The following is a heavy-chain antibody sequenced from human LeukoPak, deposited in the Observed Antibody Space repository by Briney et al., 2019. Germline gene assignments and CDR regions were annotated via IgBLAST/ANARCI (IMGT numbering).Heavy chain of an antibody. CDR2: IYTSGST. CDR3: ARHGGYGSGIDPLDY. J-gene: IGHJ4*02. Sequence: PSETLSLTCTVSGGSISSYYWSWIRQPAGKGLEWIGRIYTSGSTNYNPSLKSRVTMSVDTSKNQFSLKLSSVTAADTAVYYCARHGGYGSGIDPLDYWVQGTLVIVSS. V-gene: IGHV4-4*07. D-gene: IGHD3-10*01. CDR1: GGSISSYY.